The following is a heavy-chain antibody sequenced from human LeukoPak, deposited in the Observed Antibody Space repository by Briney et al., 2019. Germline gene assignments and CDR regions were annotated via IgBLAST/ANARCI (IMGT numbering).Heavy chain of an antibody. CDR2: ISGSGGST. CDR1: GFTFSSYA. CDR3: AKSRTPYDILTGYYDY. J-gene: IGHJ4*02. D-gene: IGHD3-9*01. V-gene: IGHV3-23*01. Sequence: PGGSLRLSCAASGFTFSSYAMSWVRQAPGKGLEWVSAISGSGGSTYYADSVKGRFTISRDNSKNTLYLQMNSLRAEDTAVYYCAKSRTPYDILTGYYDYWGQGTLVTVSS.